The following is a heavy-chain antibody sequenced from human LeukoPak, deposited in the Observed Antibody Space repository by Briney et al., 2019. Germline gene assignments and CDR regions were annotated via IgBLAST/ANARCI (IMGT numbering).Heavy chain of an antibody. Sequence: PGESLKISCKGSGYTFTTYWIGWVRQMPGKGLEWVGIIYPGDSDPRYSPSFQGQVTISADKSISTAYLQWSSLKASDSAMYYCARHGLGSSWFGFDYWGQGTLVTVPS. CDR2: IYPGDSDP. V-gene: IGHV5-51*01. CDR1: GYTFTTYW. J-gene: IGHJ4*02. D-gene: IGHD6-13*01. CDR3: ARHGLGSSWFGFDY.